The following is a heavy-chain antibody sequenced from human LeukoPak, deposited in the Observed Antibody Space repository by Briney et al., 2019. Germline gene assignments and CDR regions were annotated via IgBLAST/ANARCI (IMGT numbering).Heavy chain of an antibody. CDR3: AKGGSYSSSWGGKFDH. CDR2: ISGSGDRT. V-gene: IGHV3-23*01. CDR1: GFTFSSYA. J-gene: IGHJ4*02. D-gene: IGHD6-13*01. Sequence: GGSLRLSCAASGFTFSSYAMNWVRQAPGKGLEWVSSISGSGDRTYYADSVNGRFTISRDNSKNTLYLQTNSLRAEDTAIYYCAKGGSYSSSWGGKFDHWGQGTLVTVSS.